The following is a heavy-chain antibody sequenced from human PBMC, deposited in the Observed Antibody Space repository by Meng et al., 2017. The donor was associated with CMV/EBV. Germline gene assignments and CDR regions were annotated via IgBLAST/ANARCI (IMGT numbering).Heavy chain of an antibody. J-gene: IGHJ4*02. CDR3: VTWLWFGELSGYYFDY. CDR2: IYYIGST. D-gene: IGHD3-10*01. Sequence: EPVPSVVKYSGHPSLTFTVSVGFFSSSSYNWGLIRQLPGKGLEWIGSIYYIGSTYYNPSLKSRVTISVDTSKNQFSLKLSSVTAADTAVYYCVTWLWFGELSGYYFDYWGQGTLVTVSS. V-gene: IGHV4-39*07. CDR1: VGFFSSSSYN.